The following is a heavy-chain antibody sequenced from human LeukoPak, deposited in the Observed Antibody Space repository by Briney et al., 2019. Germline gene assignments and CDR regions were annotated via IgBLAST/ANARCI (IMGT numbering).Heavy chain of an antibody. CDR2: ISSIVSTI. D-gene: IGHD2-2*01. V-gene: IGHV3-11*01. J-gene: IGHJ6*02. CDR1: GFTFSDYY. Sequence: GGALRLSCAASGFTFSDYYMSWIRQAPGKGLEWVSYISSIVSTIYYADSVKGRFTISRDNAKNSLYLQMNSLRAEAKAVYYCPRSEIMGYCSSTRCYPPNGLDVWGQGPTVTVSS. CDR3: PRSEIMGYCSSTRCYPPNGLDV.